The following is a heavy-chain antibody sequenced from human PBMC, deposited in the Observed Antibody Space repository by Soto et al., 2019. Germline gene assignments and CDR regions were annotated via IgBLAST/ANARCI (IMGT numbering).Heavy chain of an antibody. CDR1: GGSINTGDYY. V-gene: IGHV4-30-4*01. Sequence: PSETLSLTCTVSGGSINTGDYYWSWIRQPPGKGLEWIGYIYYSESTKYNPSLKSRITISVDTSKNQFSLKLSSVTVVDTAVYSCASIPYSNYPVFDYWGQATLVTVSS. CDR3: ASIPYSNYPVFDY. J-gene: IGHJ4*02. D-gene: IGHD4-4*01. CDR2: IYYSEST.